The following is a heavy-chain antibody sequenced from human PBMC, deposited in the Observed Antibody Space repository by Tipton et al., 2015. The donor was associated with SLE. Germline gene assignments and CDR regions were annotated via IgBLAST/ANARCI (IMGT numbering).Heavy chain of an antibody. D-gene: IGHD1-1*01. V-gene: IGHV3-21*06. CDR3: ARAGSLTVAGTISDY. CDR2: ISSSSSYI. J-gene: IGHJ4*02. CDR1: GLTFSRFA. Sequence: GSLRLSCAASGLTFSRFAMNWVRQAPGKGLEWVSAISSSSSYIYYSDSLKGRFTISRDNAKSSLYLQMNSLRAEDTAVYYCARAGSLTVAGTISDYWGQGTLVTVSS.